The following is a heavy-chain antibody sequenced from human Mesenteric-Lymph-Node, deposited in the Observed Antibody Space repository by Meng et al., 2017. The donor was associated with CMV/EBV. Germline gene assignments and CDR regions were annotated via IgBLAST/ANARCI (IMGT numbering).Heavy chain of an antibody. D-gene: IGHD6-13*01. J-gene: IGHJ4*02. V-gene: IGHV3-23*03. CDR2: IYSGGGGT. CDR3: AKGGYSSSWFTWYFDY. Sequence: GGSLRLSCEISGFTFSSYAMNWVRQAPGKGLEWVSVIYSGGGGTYYADSVKGRFTISRDDSKNTMYLQMNSLRAEDTAVYYCAKGGYSSSWFTWYFDYWDQGTLVTVSS. CDR1: GFTFSSYA.